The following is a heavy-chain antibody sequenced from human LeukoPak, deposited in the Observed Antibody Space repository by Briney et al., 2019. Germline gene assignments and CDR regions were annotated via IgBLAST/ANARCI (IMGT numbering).Heavy chain of an antibody. Sequence: SETLSLTCAVSGDSTSGSSYYWGWLRQPPGKGLEWIGSIYYSGSTYYSPSLKSRVTISVDTSKNQFSLKLSSVTAADTAVYYCARGLNWGQGTLVTVSS. CDR3: ARGLN. D-gene: IGHD3-22*01. CDR2: IYYSGST. V-gene: IGHV4-39*01. J-gene: IGHJ4*02. CDR1: GDSTSGSSYY.